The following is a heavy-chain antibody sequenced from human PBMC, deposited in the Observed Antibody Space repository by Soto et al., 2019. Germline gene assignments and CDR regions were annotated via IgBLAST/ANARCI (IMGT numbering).Heavy chain of an antibody. Sequence: EVQLLESGGGLVQPGGSLRLSCAASGFTFSSYAMSWVRQAPGKGLEWVSAISGSGGSTYYADSVKGRFTISRDNSKNTLYLQMNSLRAEDTAVYYCAKGEVVVVVAAIGLVDYWGQGTLVTVSS. CDR3: AKGEVVVVVAAIGLVDY. CDR2: ISGSGGST. V-gene: IGHV3-23*01. CDR1: GFTFSSYA. D-gene: IGHD2-15*01. J-gene: IGHJ4*02.